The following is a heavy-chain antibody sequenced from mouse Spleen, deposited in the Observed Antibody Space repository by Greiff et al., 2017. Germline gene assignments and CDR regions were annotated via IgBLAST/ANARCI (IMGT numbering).Heavy chain of an antibody. D-gene: IGHD2-13*01. CDR3: ARSDYGDYGYFDV. V-gene: IGHV1-7*01. CDR2: INPSSGYT. Sequence: VQLVESGAELAKPGASVKLSCKASGYTFTSYWMHWVKQRPGQGLEWIGYINPSSGYTKYNQKFKDKATLTADKSSSTAYMQLSSLTYEDSAVYYCARSDYGDYGYFDVWGAGTTVTVSS. CDR1: GYTFTSYW. J-gene: IGHJ1*01.